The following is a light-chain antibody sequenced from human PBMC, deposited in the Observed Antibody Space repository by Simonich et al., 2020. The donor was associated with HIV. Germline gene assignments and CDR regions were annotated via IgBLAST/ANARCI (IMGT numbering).Light chain of an antibody. CDR3: SSYTSSRTLV. Sequence: QSALTQPASVSGSPGQSITISCTGTRSDVGNYNYFSWYQQHPGKAPKLMIYVVSNRPSGVSNRFSGSKSGNTASLTISGLQAEDEADYYCSSYTSSRTLVFGGGTKLTVL. J-gene: IGLJ2*01. CDR1: RSDVGNYNY. V-gene: IGLV2-14*03. CDR2: VVS.